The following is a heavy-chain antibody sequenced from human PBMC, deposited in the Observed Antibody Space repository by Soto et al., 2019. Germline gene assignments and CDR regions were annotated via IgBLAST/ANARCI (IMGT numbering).Heavy chain of an antibody. D-gene: IGHD2-21*02. CDR3: ARRSFCGGDCSHKYAYYYSMDV. Sequence: GESLKISCRGSGYTFRTYWIVWVRQMPGRGLEWMGIIYPDDSQTIYSPSFRGQVTMSADKSINTAYLQWSSLEASDTAKYYCARRSFCGGDCSHKYAYYYSMDVWGQGTTVTVSS. V-gene: IGHV5-51*01. J-gene: IGHJ6*02. CDR1: GYTFRTYW. CDR2: IYPDDSQT.